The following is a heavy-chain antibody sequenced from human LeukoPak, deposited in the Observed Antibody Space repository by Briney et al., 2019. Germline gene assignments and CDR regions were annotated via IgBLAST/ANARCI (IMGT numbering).Heavy chain of an antibody. D-gene: IGHD2-2*01. CDR1: GFTLSSYA. Sequence: GGSLRLSCAASGFTLSSYAMSWVRQAPGKGLEWVSLISGNAGSTYYADSVKGRFTISRDITKNTLYLQMNSLRAEDTATYYCAKSPDCSSTSCYWGYYYYGMDVWGQGTTVTVSS. J-gene: IGHJ6*02. CDR3: AKSPDCSSTSCYWGYYYYGMDV. CDR2: ISGNAGST. V-gene: IGHV3-23*01.